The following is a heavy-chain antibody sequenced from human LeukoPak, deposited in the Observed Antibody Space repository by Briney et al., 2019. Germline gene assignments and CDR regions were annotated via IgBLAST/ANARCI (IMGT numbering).Heavy chain of an antibody. J-gene: IGHJ4*02. CDR1: GFTFSSYG. D-gene: IGHD2-2*01. CDR2: ISGSGGST. V-gene: IGHV3-23*01. CDR3: AKPPRGYCSSTSCYAPFDY. Sequence: GGALRLSCVASGFTFSSYGMSWVRQAPGKGLEWVSAISGSGGSTYYADSVKGRFTISIDNSKNTLYLQMNSLRAEDTAVYYCAKPPRGYCSSTSCYAPFDYWGQGTLVTVSS.